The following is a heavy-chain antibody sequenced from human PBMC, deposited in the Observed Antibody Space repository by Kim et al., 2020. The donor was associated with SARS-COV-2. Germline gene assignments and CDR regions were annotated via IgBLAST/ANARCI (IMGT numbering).Heavy chain of an antibody. CDR3: ARGRSITIFGVVTAHSYMDV. J-gene: IGHJ6*03. V-gene: IGHV4-59*01. CDR1: GGSIISYY. CDR2: IYYSGST. D-gene: IGHD3-3*01. Sequence: SETLSLTCTVSGGSIISYYWSWIRQPPGKGLEWIGYIYYSGSTNYNPSLKSRVTISVDTSKNQFSLKLSSVTAADTAVYYCARGRSITIFGVVTAHSYMDVWGKGTTVTVSS.